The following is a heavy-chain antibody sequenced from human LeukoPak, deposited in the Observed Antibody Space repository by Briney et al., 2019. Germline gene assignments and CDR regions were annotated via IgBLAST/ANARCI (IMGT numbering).Heavy chain of an antibody. CDR3: ARRAGIGQAYFDY. Sequence: SETLSLTCTVSGGSISSYYWSWIRQPPGKGLEWIGYIYYSGSTNYNPSLKSRVTISVDTSKNQFSLKLGSVTAADTAVYYCARRAGIGQAYFDYWGQGTLVTVSS. V-gene: IGHV4-59*08. CDR1: GGSISSYY. J-gene: IGHJ4*02. CDR2: IYYSGST.